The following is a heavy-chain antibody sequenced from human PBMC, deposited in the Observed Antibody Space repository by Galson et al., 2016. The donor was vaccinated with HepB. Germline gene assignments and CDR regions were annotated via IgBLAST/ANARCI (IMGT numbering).Heavy chain of an antibody. CDR2: ISGSGGST. CDR1: GFTFSSYA. Sequence: SLRLSCAASGFTFSSYAMSWVRQAPGKGLEWVSTISGSGGSTYYTDSVRGRFTVSRDKSKNTLYLHMIGLRAEDTALYYCAKDRSVVVIPYFDSWGQGTLVSVSS. D-gene: IGHD2-21*01. V-gene: IGHV3-23*01. J-gene: IGHJ4*02. CDR3: AKDRSVVVIPYFDS.